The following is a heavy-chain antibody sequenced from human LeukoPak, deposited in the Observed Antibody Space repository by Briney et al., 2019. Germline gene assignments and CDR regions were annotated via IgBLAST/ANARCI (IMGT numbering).Heavy chain of an antibody. Sequence: PSETLSLTCSVSGGSISSYYWSWIRQPPGKGLEWIGYIYYSGSTNYNPSLKSRVTISVDTSKNHFSLKLSSVTAADMAVYYCAKAVVVSTTRLGPFDTWGQGTMVTVSS. D-gene: IGHD3-22*01. CDR1: GGSISSYY. CDR2: IYYSGST. CDR3: AKAVVVSTTRLGPFDT. J-gene: IGHJ3*02. V-gene: IGHV4-59*08.